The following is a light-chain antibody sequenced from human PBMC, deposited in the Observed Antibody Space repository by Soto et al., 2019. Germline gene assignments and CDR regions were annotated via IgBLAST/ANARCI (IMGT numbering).Light chain of an antibody. CDR3: QQYGSSPRT. CDR1: QSLSSSY. Sequence: EIVLTQSPGTLSLSPGERVTLSCGASQSLSSSYLAWYQQRPGQAPRLLIYGASSRATGIPDRFSGSGSGTDFTLTISRLEPEDFAVYYCQQYGSSPRTFGQGTEVEIK. J-gene: IGKJ1*01. V-gene: IGKV3-20*01. CDR2: GAS.